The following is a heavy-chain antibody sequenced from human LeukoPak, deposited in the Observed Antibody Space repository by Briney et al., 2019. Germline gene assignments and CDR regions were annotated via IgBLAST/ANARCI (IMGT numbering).Heavy chain of an antibody. V-gene: IGHV1-2*02. D-gene: IGHD3-22*01. CDR2: INPNSGGT. J-gene: IGHJ4*02. CDR1: GYTFTGYY. CDR3: ARDSGRWYYDSSGVWGYYFDY. Sequence: ASVKVSCKASGYTFTGYYMHWVRQAPGQGLEWMGWINPNSGGTNYAQKFQGRVTMTRDTSTSTAYMELRSLRSDDTAVYYCARDSGRWYYDSSGVWGYYFDYWGQGTLVTVSS.